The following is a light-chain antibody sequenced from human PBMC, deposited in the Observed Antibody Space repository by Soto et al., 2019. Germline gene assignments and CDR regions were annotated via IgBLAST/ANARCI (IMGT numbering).Light chain of an antibody. CDR1: SSDVGRYNL. CDR3: CSYAGGTSVV. J-gene: IGLJ2*01. CDR2: EDI. V-gene: IGLV2-23*01. Sequence: QSALTQPASVSGSLGQSITISCTGSSSDVGRYNLVSWYQQHPGKAPKLLIYEDIERPSGVSNRFSGSKSVNTASLTISGLQTEDEADYYCCSYAGGTSVVFGGGTKLTVL.